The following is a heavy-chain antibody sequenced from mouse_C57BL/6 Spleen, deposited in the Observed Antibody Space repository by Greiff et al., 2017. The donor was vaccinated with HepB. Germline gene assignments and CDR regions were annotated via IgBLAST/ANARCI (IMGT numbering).Heavy chain of an antibody. D-gene: IGHD1-1*01. CDR3: TTGPTVVVFDY. CDR1: GFNIKDDY. Sequence: EVQLQQSGAELVRPGASVKLSCTASGFNIKDDYMHWVKQRPEQGLEWIGWIDPENGDTEYASKFQGKATITADTSSNTAYLQLSSLTSEDTDVYYCTTGPTVVVFDYWGQGTTLTVSS. V-gene: IGHV14-4*01. CDR2: IDPENGDT. J-gene: IGHJ2*01.